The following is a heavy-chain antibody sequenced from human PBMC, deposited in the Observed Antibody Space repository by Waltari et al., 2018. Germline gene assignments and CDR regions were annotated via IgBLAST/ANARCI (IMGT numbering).Heavy chain of an antibody. CDR1: GFTFRNAW. Sequence: EVQFVESGGGLVKPGGPLRLSCTASGFTFRNAWMSWVRQAPGKGPEWVGRIKSQSDGGTRDYAAPVKGRFSISREDSKNLMFLQMNSLTIEDTAVYYCTTDPLGPWGQGTLVTVSS. V-gene: IGHV3-15*01. CDR3: TTDPLGP. CDR2: IKSQSDGGTR. J-gene: IGHJ5*02.